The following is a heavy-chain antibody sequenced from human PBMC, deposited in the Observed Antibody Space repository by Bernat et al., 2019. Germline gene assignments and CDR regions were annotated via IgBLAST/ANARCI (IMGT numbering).Heavy chain of an antibody. CDR2: ISYDGSNK. CDR1: GFTFSSYA. D-gene: IGHD6-6*01. V-gene: IGHV3-30-3*01. J-gene: IGHJ4*02. CDR3: ARGREYSSSSGGDY. Sequence: QVQLVESGGGVVQPGRSLRLSCAASGFTFSSYAMHWVRQAPGKGLEWVAVISYDGSNKYYADSVKGRFTISRDNCKNRMYLQMNSLRAEDTAVYYCARGREYSSSSGGDYWGQGTLVTVSS.